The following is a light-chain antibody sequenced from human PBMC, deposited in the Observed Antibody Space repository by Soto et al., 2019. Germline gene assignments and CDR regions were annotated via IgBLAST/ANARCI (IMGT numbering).Light chain of an antibody. J-gene: IGKJ4*01. CDR2: DAS. Sequence: EIVLTQSPGTLSLSPGERATLSCRASQSVRNYLAWYQQRRGQAPRFLIYDASNRATGIPARFSGSGSGTDFSLTISSLEPEDFAVYYCQQRSSWPLTFGGGTKVDIK. CDR3: QQRSSWPLT. CDR1: QSVRNY. V-gene: IGKV3-11*01.